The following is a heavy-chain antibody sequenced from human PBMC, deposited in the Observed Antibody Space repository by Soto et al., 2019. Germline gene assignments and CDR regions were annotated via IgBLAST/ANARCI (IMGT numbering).Heavy chain of an antibody. Sequence: QVQLVESGGGVVQPGRSLRLSCAASGFTFSSYGMHWVRQAPGKGLEWVAVISYDGSNKYYADSVKGRFTISRDNSKNTLYLQMNSLRAEDMAVYYCAKAPSSGDYGDDNWFDPWGQGTLVTVSS. V-gene: IGHV3-30*18. CDR3: AKAPSSGDYGDDNWFDP. J-gene: IGHJ5*02. CDR2: ISYDGSNK. CDR1: GFTFSSYG. D-gene: IGHD4-17*01.